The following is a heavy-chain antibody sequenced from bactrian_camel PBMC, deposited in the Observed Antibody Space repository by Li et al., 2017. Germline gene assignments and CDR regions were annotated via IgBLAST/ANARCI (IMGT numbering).Heavy chain of an antibody. CDR2: ISSSGGAT. CDR3: ATGVVEGGFRY. D-gene: IGHD6*01. V-gene: IGHV3S40*01. Sequence: VQLVESGGGSVQTGGSLALSCVAAKLTYSSNCIGWFRQAPGKGLEWVSSISSSGGATRYAHSAKGRFTISRDNAKNTVYLQMNSLTPEDTAVYYCATGVVEGGFRYWGQGTQVTVS. CDR1: KLTYSSNC. J-gene: IGHJ6*01.